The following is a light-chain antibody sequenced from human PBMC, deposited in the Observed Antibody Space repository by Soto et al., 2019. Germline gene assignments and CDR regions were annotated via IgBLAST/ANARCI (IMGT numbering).Light chain of an antibody. V-gene: IGKV3-20*01. CDR2: GVY. Sequence: IVLTQSPGTLSLSPGERATLSCRASQTGNNNYLAWYQHKSGQAPRLLIYGVYTGASGIPDRFSGSGSGTEFTLTITRLEPEDSAVYFCQHYGYSQWTFGQGTKVDI. CDR3: QHYGYSQWT. CDR1: QTGNNNY. J-gene: IGKJ1*01.